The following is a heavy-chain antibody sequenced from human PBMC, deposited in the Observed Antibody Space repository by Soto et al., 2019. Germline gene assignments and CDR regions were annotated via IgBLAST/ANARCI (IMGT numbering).Heavy chain of an antibody. V-gene: IGHV5-51*01. D-gene: IGHD1-1*01. CDR2: IFTRDSDT. CDR1: GYNFTSYW. CDR3: ARRPSSTVTSGDAFDI. J-gene: IGHJ3*02. Sequence: AAFLKISCQGSGYNFTSYWIGRVRQLTVKCLESMAIIFTRDSDTRYSPSFQGQVTIAADKSISTAYLQWSSLKASDTAMYYCARRPSSTVTSGDAFDIWGQGTMVTVS.